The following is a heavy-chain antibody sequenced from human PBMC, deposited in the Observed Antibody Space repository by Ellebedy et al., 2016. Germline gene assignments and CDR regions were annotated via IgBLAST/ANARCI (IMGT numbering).Heavy chain of an antibody. V-gene: IGHV4-59*08. CDR3: ARGLGYFDY. D-gene: IGHD3-16*01. J-gene: IGHJ4*02. CDR2: IYYSGST. Sequence: SETLSLXXAVYGGSFSGYYWSWIRQPPGKGLEWIGYIYYSGSTNYNPSLKSRVTISVDTSKNQFSLKLSSVTAADTAVYYCARGLGYFDYWGQGTLVTVSS. CDR1: GGSFSGYY.